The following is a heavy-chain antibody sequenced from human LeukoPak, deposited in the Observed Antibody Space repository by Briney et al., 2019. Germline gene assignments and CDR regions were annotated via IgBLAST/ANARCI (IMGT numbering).Heavy chain of an antibody. CDR3: ARDYGDLPARVPYFDY. CDR1: GFTVSSNY. D-gene: IGHD4-17*01. Sequence: GGSLRLSCAASGFTVSSNYMNWVRQAPGKGLEWVSYISSSSSMIYYADSVKGRFTISRDNAKNSLYLQMKSLRDEDTAIYYCARDYGDLPARVPYFDYWGQGTLVTVSS. V-gene: IGHV3-48*02. CDR2: ISSSSSMI. J-gene: IGHJ4*02.